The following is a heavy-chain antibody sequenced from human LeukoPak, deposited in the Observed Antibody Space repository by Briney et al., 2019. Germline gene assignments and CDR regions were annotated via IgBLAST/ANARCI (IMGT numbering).Heavy chain of an antibody. J-gene: IGHJ4*02. CDR1: GGSFSGYY. D-gene: IGHD3-22*01. V-gene: IGHV4-34*01. Sequence: SETLSLTCAVYGGSFSGYYWSWIRQPPGKGLGWIGEINHSGSTNYNPSLKSRVTISIDTSKNQFSLKLSSVTAADTAVYYCARSYYYSSGYYCIDYWGQGTLVTVSS. CDR2: INHSGST. CDR3: ARSYYYSSGYYCIDY.